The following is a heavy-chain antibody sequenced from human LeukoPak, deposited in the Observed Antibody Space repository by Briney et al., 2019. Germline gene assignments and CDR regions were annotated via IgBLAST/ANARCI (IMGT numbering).Heavy chain of an antibody. D-gene: IGHD2-2*01. V-gene: IGHV1-69*04. CDR3: ARSWCSSTSCYVRSFDY. J-gene: IGHJ4*02. CDR1: GGTFSSYA. CDR2: IIPLLDIT. Sequence: GASVKVSCKASGGTFSSYAISWVRQAPGQGLEWMGRIIPLLDITNYAQKFQGRVTMTADKSTSTAYMELSRLRSDDTAVYYCARSWCSSTSCYVRSFDYWGQGTLVTVSS.